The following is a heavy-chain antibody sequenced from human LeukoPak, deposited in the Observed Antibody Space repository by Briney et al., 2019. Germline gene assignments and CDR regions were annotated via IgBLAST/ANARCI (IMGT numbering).Heavy chain of an antibody. J-gene: IGHJ4*02. V-gene: IGHV4-59*01. CDR2: IYYSGST. CDR1: GGSISSYY. D-gene: IGHD3-3*01. Sequence: SETLSLTCTVSGGSISSYYWSWIRQPPGKGLEWIGCIYYSGSTNYNPSLKSRVTISVDTSKNQFSLKLSSVTAADTAVYYCARDRPVDYDFWSGYYDYWGQGTLVTVSS. CDR3: ARDRPVDYDFWSGYYDY.